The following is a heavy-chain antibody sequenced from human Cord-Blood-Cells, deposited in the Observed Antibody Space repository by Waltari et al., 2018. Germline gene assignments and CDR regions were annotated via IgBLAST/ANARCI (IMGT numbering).Heavy chain of an antibody. D-gene: IGHD5-18*01. CDR3: TTVGYSYGYVGYYYYYMDV. CDR1: GFTFSNAW. CDR2: IKSETDGGTT. Sequence: EVQLVESGGGLVKPGGSLRLSCAASGFTFSNAWMSWVRKAPGKGLEWVGRIKSETDGGTTDYAAPVKGRFTISRDDSKNTLYLQMNSLKTEDTAVYYCTTVGYSYGYVGYYYYYMDVWGKGTTVTVSS. V-gene: IGHV3-15*01. J-gene: IGHJ6*03.